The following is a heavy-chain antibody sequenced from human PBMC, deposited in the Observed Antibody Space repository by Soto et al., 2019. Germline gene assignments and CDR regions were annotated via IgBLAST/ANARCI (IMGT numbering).Heavy chain of an antibody. CDR2: ISYDGSNK. V-gene: IGHV3-30*18. Sequence: QVQLVESGGGVVQPGRSLRLSCAASGFTFSSYGMHWVRQAPGKGLEWVAVISYDGSNKYYADSVKGRFTISRDNSKNTLYLQMNSLRAEDTAVYYCAKGGDSYGDPIAYWGQGTLVTVSS. CDR1: GFTFSSYG. D-gene: IGHD4-17*01. J-gene: IGHJ4*02. CDR3: AKGGDSYGDPIAY.